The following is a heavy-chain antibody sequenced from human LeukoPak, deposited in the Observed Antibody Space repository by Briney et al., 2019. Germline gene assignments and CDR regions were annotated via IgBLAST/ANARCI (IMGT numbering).Heavy chain of an antibody. J-gene: IGHJ1*01. CDR1: GFTLRTFW. D-gene: IGHD3-10*01. CDR2: INTAGSTT. CDR3: ASNVFGSVSV. Sequence: GGTLSLSSAVSGFTLRTFWMHCVGHTPGHGLVWGSRINTAGSTTTYADSVKGRFTISRANAKNALYLQINSLRAEDTAVYYCASNVFGSVSVWGQGTLVTVSS. V-gene: IGHV3-74*01.